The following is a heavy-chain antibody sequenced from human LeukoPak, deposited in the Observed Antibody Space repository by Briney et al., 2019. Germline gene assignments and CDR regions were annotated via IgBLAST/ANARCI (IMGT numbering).Heavy chain of an antibody. D-gene: IGHD3-22*01. Sequence: GRSLRLSCAASGFTFTSYAMHWVRQAPGKGLEWVAVIWYDGSNKYYADSVKGRFTISRDNSKNTLYLQMNSLRAEDTAIYYCARGYYDRSGYYYYYYGMDVWGQGTTATVSS. J-gene: IGHJ6*02. CDR3: ARGYYDRSGYYYYYYGMDV. V-gene: IGHV3-33*08. CDR2: IWYDGSNK. CDR1: GFTFTSYA.